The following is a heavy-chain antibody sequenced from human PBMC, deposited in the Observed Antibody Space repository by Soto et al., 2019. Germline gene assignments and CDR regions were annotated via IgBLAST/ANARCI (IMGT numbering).Heavy chain of an antibody. D-gene: IGHD2-2*01. Sequence: QVQLQESGPGRVKPSETLSLTCTVSGGSISSYYWSWIRQPPGKGLEWIGYIYYSGSTNYNPSLKRRVTISVATSKNQFSLKLSSVTAADTAVYYCARRDGYQYYFDYWGQGTLVTVSS. CDR1: GGSISSYY. CDR3: ARRDGYQYYFDY. CDR2: IYYSGST. V-gene: IGHV4-59*01. J-gene: IGHJ4*02.